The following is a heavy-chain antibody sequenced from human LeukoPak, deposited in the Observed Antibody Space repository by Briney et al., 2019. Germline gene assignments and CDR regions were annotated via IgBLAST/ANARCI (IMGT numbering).Heavy chain of an antibody. J-gene: IGHJ6*02. V-gene: IGHV4-34*01. D-gene: IGHD2-2*01. CDR2: INHSGST. Sequence: PSETLSLTCGVYGGSFSGYYWSCIRQPPGKGREWIGDINHSGSTNYNPSLKSRVTISVDPSNSQFSLRLSSMTAADTAVYYCARDRYCSSTSCNRYYYHGMDVWGQGTTVTVSS. CDR1: GGSFSGYY. CDR3: ARDRYCSSTSCNRYYYHGMDV.